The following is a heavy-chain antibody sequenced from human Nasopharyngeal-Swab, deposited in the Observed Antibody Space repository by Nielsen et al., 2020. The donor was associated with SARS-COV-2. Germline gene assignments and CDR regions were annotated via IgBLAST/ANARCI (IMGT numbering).Heavy chain of an antibody. CDR3: AKEIAAAGYDAFDI. V-gene: IGHV3-23*01. CDR1: GFTFSRFA. J-gene: IGHJ3*02. Sequence: GESLKISCAASGFTFSRFAMSWVRQAPGKGLEWVSGISGSGGSTYHADSVKGRFTISRDNSKNTLYLQMNSLRDEDTAVYYCAKEIAAAGYDAFDIWGQGPLFPSSP. D-gene: IGHD6-13*01. CDR2: ISGSGGST.